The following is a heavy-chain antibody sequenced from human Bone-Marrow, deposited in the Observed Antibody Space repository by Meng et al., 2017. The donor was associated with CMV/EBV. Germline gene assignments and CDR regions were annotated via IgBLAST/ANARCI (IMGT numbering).Heavy chain of an antibody. J-gene: IGHJ4*02. CDR3: ARGRSTMVRGVIIDY. CDR2: SNHSGST. D-gene: IGHD3-10*01. V-gene: IGHV4-34*01. Sequence: SQTLSLTCAVYGGSFSGYYWSRIRQPPGKGLEWIGESNHSGSTNYNPSLKSRVTISVDTSKNQFSLKVSSVTAADTAVYYFARGRSTMVRGVIIDYWGQGTLVTVSS. CDR1: GGSFSGYY.